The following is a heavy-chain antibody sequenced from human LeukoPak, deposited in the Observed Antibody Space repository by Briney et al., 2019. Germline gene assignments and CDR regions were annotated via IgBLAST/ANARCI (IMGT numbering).Heavy chain of an antibody. CDR2: ISSSSSYI. Sequence: GGSLRLSCAASGFTFSSYSMDWVRQAPGKGLEWVSSISSSSSYIYYADSVKGRFTISRDNAKNSLYLQMNSLRAEDTAVYYCARVAIAVVGISDYWGQGTLVTVSS. V-gene: IGHV3-21*01. CDR1: GFTFSSYS. J-gene: IGHJ4*02. D-gene: IGHD6-19*01. CDR3: ARVAIAVVGISDY.